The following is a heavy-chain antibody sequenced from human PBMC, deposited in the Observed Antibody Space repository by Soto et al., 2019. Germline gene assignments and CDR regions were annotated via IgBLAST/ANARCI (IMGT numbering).Heavy chain of an antibody. CDR2: INGAGSST. J-gene: IGHJ4*02. CDR1: GITFSSNW. CDR3: ATNLAGTSPDKY. Sequence: VQLVESGGGLVQPGGSLRLSCGASGITFSSNWMHWVRQAPGKGLVWVSRINGAGSSTSYADSVKGRFTISRDNAKNTLYLQMSSLRAEDTAVYYCATNLAGTSPDKYWGQGTLVTVSS. V-gene: IGHV3-74*01. D-gene: IGHD6-19*01.